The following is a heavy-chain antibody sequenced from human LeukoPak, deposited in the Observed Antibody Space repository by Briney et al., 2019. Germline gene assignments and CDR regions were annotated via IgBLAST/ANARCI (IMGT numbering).Heavy chain of an antibody. CDR3: AKDLGYYDSSGLVDY. CDR1: GFTFSSYG. Sequence: GGSLRLSCAASGFTFSSYGMHWVRQAPGKGLEWVAVISYDGSNKYYADSVKGRFTISRDNSKNTLYLQVNSLRAEDTAVYYCAKDLGYYDSSGLVDYWGQGTLVTVSS. D-gene: IGHD3-22*01. J-gene: IGHJ4*02. V-gene: IGHV3-30*18. CDR2: ISYDGSNK.